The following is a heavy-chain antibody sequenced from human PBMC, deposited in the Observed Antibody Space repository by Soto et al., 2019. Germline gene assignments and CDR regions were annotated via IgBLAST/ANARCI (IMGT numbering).Heavy chain of an antibody. CDR1: GGSISSGGYS. V-gene: IGHV4-30-2*01. D-gene: IGHD4-17*01. CDR3: ARGDGDYDYYYYYGMDV. J-gene: IGHJ6*02. Sequence: SETLSLTCAVSGGSISSGGYSWSWIRQPPGKGLEWIGYIYHSGSTYYNPSLESRVTISVDRSKNQFSLKLGSVTAADTAVYYCARGDGDYDYYYYYGMDVWGQGTTVTVSS. CDR2: IYHSGST.